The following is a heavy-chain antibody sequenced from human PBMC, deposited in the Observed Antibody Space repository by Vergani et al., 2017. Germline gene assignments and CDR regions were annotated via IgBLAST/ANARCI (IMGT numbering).Heavy chain of an antibody. D-gene: IGHD3-10*01. J-gene: IGHJ6*02. CDR2: ISWNSGAV. V-gene: IGHV3-9*01. Sequence: EVDLVESGGGLAQPGGSLRLSCEASGITFWKFGMHWVRQGPGKGLEWVSGISWNSGAVDYADSVRGRFTISRDNAKNSLFLEMNSLRFEDTAVYYCARTGEWMRSNNGPPDYVFALDVWGQGTTVIVSS. CDR3: ARTGEWMRSNNGPPDYVFALDV. CDR1: GITFWKFG.